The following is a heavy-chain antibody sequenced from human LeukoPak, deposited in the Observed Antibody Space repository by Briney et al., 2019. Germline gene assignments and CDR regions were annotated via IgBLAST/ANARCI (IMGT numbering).Heavy chain of an antibody. CDR1: GFAFGDYA. D-gene: IGHD6-19*01. CDR3: VKEAVTPHFDY. Sequence: GGSLRLSCVASGFAFGDYAMGWGRQAPGKGLEWVSAITNSGGSTYYADSVKGRFTISRDNPKNTLYLQMKSLRVEDTAVYYCVKEAVTPHFDYWGQGTLVTVSS. J-gene: IGHJ4*02. CDR2: ITNSGGST. V-gene: IGHV3-23*01.